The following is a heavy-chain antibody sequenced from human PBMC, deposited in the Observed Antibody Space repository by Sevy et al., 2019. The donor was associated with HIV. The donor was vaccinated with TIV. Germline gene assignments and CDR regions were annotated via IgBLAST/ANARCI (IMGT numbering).Heavy chain of an antibody. V-gene: IGHV3-21*06. CDR3: ARDKTNLEWRYGMVV. D-gene: IGHD3-3*01. CDR1: GFTFSNYN. Sequence: GGSLRLSCAASGFTFSNYNINWVRQSPGKGLEWVSFISTSSGYIYYADSVKGRFTISRDNAKNSLYLQMNSLRAEETAVYYCARDKTNLEWRYGMVVWGQGPTVSVSS. J-gene: IGHJ6*02. CDR2: ISTSSGYI.